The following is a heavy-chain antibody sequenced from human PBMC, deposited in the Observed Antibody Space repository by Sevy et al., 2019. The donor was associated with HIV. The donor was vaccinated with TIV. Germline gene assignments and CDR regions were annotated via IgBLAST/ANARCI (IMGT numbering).Heavy chain of an antibody. J-gene: IGHJ6*02. D-gene: IGHD5-18*01. V-gene: IGHV3-9*01. Sequence: GGSLRLSCVASGSGFRFDDYAMNWVRQAPGKGLEWVAGISWNGFSTGYGESVKGRATISRDNAKNSVYLQMNNLRDEDTALYYCAKATVPVGYRFDYQYTYYYGMDVWGQGTTVTVSS. CDR1: GSGFRFDDYA. CDR2: ISWNGFST. CDR3: AKATVPVGYRFDYQYTYYYGMDV.